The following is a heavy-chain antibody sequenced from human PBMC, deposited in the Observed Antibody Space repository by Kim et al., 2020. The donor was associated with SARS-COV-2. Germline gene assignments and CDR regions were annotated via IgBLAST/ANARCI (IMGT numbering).Heavy chain of an antibody. CDR3: ATSHAVHGAEYYYGMDV. J-gene: IGHJ6*01. Sequence: GGSLRLSCAASGFTFEDYAMHWVRQAPGKGLEWVSGKSWNSGSVDYADSVKGRFTISRDNAKNSLYLQMNSLRAEDTALYYCATSHAVHGAEYYYGMDV. V-gene: IGHV3-9*01. CDR2: KSWNSGSV. CDR1: GFTFEDYA. D-gene: IGHD4-17*01.